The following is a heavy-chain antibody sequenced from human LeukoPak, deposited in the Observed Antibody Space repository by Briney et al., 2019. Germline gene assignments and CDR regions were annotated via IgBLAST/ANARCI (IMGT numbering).Heavy chain of an antibody. J-gene: IGHJ5*02. D-gene: IGHD3-22*01. V-gene: IGHV3-23*01. CDR3: AKHDPRRVVITNWFDP. CDR1: GFTFSPYA. CDR2: ISGSGGIT. Sequence: GGSLRLSCAASGFTFSPYAVSWVRQAPGKGLEWVSAISGSGGITYYADSVKGRFTISRGNSKNTLYLQMNSLRAEDAAVYYCAKHDPRRVVITNWFDPWGQGTLVTVSS.